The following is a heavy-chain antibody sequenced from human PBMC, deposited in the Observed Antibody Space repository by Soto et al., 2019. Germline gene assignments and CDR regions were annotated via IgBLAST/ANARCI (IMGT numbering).Heavy chain of an antibody. CDR3: AKAKDPTSAIPIRPFDY. Sequence: EVQLLESGGNLVQPGGSLRLSCAASEFDFSSYAMSWVRQAPGKGLEWVSTISGSGANTYYADSVRGRFTISRDNSQNTLWLQMNILRAEDTAVYYCAKAKDPTSAIPIRPFDYWGQGALVTVSS. D-gene: IGHD6-25*01. CDR2: ISGSGANT. V-gene: IGHV3-23*01. CDR1: EFDFSSYA. J-gene: IGHJ4*02.